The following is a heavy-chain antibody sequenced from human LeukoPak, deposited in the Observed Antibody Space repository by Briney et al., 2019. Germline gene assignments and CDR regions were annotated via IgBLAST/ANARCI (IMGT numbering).Heavy chain of an antibody. CDR3: ARELVTMVRGVSKNYYYYYGMDV. V-gene: IGHV6-1*01. CDR1: GDSVSSNSAA. D-gene: IGHD3-10*01. Sequence: SQTLSLTCATSGDSVSSNSAAWNWIRQSPSRGLEWLGRTYYRSKWYNDYAVSVKSRITINPDTSKNQFSLQLNSVTPEDTAVYYCARELVTMVRGVSKNYYYYYGMDVWGQGTTVTVSS. CDR2: TYYRSKWYN. J-gene: IGHJ6*02.